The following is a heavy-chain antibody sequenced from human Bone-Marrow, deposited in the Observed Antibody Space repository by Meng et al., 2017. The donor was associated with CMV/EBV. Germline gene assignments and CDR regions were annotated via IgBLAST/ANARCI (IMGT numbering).Heavy chain of an antibody. Sequence: GGSLRLSCAASGFTFSSYWMHWVRQAPGKGLEWVSFIRYDGDNKYYADSVKGRFTISRDNSKNTLYLQMNSLRVEDTAVYYCARGRRAGYYFDYWGQGTLVTVSS. J-gene: IGHJ4*02. CDR2: IRYDGDNK. V-gene: IGHV3-30*02. CDR3: ARGRRAGYYFDY. D-gene: IGHD6-13*01. CDR1: GFTFSSYW.